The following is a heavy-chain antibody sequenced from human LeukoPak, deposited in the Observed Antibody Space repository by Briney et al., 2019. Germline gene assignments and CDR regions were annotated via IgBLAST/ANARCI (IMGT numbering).Heavy chain of an antibody. D-gene: IGHD4-23*01. CDR2: ICYSGST. V-gene: IGHV4-30-4*08. CDR3: ARDTVELPDYYYYMDV. J-gene: IGHJ6*03. CDR1: GGSISSGDYY. Sequence: SETLSLTCTVSGGSISSGDYYWSWIRQPPGKGLEWIGYICYSGSTYYNPSLKSRVTISVDTSKNQFSLKLSSVTAADTAVYYCARDTVELPDYYYYMDVWGKGTTVTVSS.